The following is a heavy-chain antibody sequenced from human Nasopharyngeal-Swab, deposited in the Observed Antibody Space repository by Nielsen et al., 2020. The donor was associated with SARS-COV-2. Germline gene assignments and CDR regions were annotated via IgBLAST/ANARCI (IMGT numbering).Heavy chain of an antibody. D-gene: IGHD2/OR15-2a*01. V-gene: IGHV3-30-3*01. CDR2: ISYDGSNK. Sequence: GESLKISCAASGFTFSSYAMHWVRQAPGKGLEWVAVISYDGSNKYYADSVKGRFTISRDNSKNTLYLQMNSLRAEDTAVYYCARAHVSIIAGGPFDYWGQGTLVTVSS. CDR3: ARAHVSIIAGGPFDY. J-gene: IGHJ4*02. CDR1: GFTFSSYA.